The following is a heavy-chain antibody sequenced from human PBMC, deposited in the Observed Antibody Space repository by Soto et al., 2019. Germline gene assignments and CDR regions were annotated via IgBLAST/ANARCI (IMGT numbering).Heavy chain of an antibody. CDR3: GGYSGDGIWS. CDR2: ISSNGGTT. Sequence: EVQLVESGGGLVQPGGSLRLSCAASGLTFSSYSMHWVRQAPGKGLEYVSAISSNGGTTSYANSVKGRFTISRDNSKNMLYLQMGSLSAEDMAVYYCGGYSGDGIWSWGQGTLGTVSS. V-gene: IGHV3-64*01. J-gene: IGHJ5*02. D-gene: IGHD1-26*01. CDR1: GLTFSSYS.